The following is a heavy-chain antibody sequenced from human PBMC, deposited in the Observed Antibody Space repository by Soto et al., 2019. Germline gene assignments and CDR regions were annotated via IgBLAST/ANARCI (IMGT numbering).Heavy chain of an antibody. D-gene: IGHD3-16*01. V-gene: IGHV1-58*01. Sequence: ASVKVSCKASVFTFTSSAVQWVRQARGQRLEWIGWIVVGSGNTNYAQKFQERVTITRDMSTSTAYMELSSLRSEDTAVYYCAAFRGSLGMDVWGQGTTVTVSS. J-gene: IGHJ6*02. CDR1: VFTFTSSA. CDR2: IVVGSGNT. CDR3: AAFRGSLGMDV.